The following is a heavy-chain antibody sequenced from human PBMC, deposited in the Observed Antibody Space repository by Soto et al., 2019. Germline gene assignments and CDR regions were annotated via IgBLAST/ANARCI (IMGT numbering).Heavy chain of an antibody. V-gene: IGHV4-31*03. CDR3: ARWTTSQRNYYYYGLDV. J-gene: IGHJ6*02. Sequence: QVQLQESGPGLVKPSQTLSLTCTVSGGSISSGDYYWSWIRQHPGKGLEWIGYIFYSGSTFYNPFLKSRVTISVETSKSKLSLMLRSVTAADTAVYYCARWTTSQRNYYYYGLDVWGQGTTVTVSS. D-gene: IGHD4-17*01. CDR2: IFYSGST. CDR1: GGSISSGDYY.